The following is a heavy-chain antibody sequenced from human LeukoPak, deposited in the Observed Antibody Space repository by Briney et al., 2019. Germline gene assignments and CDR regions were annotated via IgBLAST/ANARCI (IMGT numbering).Heavy chain of an antibody. CDR2: IQYDASEK. D-gene: IGHD3-22*01. V-gene: IGHV3-30*02. J-gene: IGHJ4*02. CDR3: ARKDFSSGSFTY. CDR1: GFTFSSYA. Sequence: GGSLTLSCAASGFTFSSYAMHWVRQAPGKGLEWVAVIQYDASEKWYQDSVKGRFTISRDNSKNTVFLQMNGLRDEDTAVYYCARKDFSSGSFTYWGQGTLVTVSS.